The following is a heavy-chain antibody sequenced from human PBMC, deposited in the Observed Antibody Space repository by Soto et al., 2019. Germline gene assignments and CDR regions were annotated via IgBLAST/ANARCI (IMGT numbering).Heavy chain of an antibody. CDR1: GFTFSSYA. Sequence: GGSLRLSCAASGFTFSSYAMSWVRQAPGKGLEWVSAISGSGGSTYYGDSVKGRLTSSRDNSKNTLYLQMNSLRAEDTAVYYCAKDPGVLEWSVYYLGTLVVSGFNWGQGTLVTVSS. CDR3: AKDPGVLEWSVYYLGTLVVSGFN. CDR2: ISGSGGST. J-gene: IGHJ4*02. D-gene: IGHD3-3*01. V-gene: IGHV3-23*01.